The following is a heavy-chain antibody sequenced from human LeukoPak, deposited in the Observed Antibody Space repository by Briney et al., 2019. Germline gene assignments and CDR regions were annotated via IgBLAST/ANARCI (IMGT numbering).Heavy chain of an antibody. CDR2: IDGSGVTT. V-gene: IGHV3-23*01. CDR3: TKRTPEYSSSWCLDY. CDR1: GFTFSSNT. Sequence: GGSLRLSCAASGFTFSSNTMSWVRQAPGRGLAWVSAIDGSGVTTFYADSVKGRFTISRDNSKNTLFLQTNSLRAEDTAIYYCTKRTPEYSSSWCLDYWGQGTLVTVSS. D-gene: IGHD6-13*01. J-gene: IGHJ4*02.